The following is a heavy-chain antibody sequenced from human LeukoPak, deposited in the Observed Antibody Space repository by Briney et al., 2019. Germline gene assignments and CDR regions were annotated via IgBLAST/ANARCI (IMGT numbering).Heavy chain of an antibody. D-gene: IGHD1-1*01. CDR2: TYYRSKWYN. CDR3: ARYNWNDVRWFDP. Sequence: SQTLSLTCAISGDSVSSNSVAWTWIRQSPSRGLEWLGRTYYRSKWYNEYAESVKSRITINADTSKNEFSLQLNSVTPEDTAVYYCARYNWNDVRWFDPWGQGILVTVSS. V-gene: IGHV6-1*01. CDR1: GDSVSSNSVA. J-gene: IGHJ5*02.